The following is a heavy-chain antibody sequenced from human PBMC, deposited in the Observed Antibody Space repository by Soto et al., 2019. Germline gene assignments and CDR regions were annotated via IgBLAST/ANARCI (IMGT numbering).Heavy chain of an antibody. CDR1: GDFVSSSRYY. J-gene: IGHJ6*02. CDR2: IYYTGDT. V-gene: IGHV4-39*01. D-gene: IGHD3-22*01. CDR3: ARHKELLLASLSYGLDL. Sequence: PAETLSLTCTVSGDFVSSSRYYWVCIRQPPGKGLELIGSIYYTGDTFFNPSLKSRVTFSVDPSKNQFSLKLTSLTAADTAVYFCARHKELLLASLSYGLDLWGQGTTVTVSS.